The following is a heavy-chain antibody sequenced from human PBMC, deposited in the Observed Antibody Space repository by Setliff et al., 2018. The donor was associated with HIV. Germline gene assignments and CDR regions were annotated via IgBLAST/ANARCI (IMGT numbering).Heavy chain of an antibody. V-gene: IGHV1-3*01. J-gene: IGHJ6*03. CDR2: INAGNGNT. D-gene: IGHD5-12*01. CDR1: GYTFTNYA. Sequence: ASVKVSCKASGYTFTNYAMHWVRQAPGQRLEWMGWINAGNGNTKYSQKFQGRVTITRDTSASTAYMELSSLRSEDTAVYYCARDHQWLLRGSYYYYYYMDVWGKGTTVTVXS. CDR3: ARDHQWLLRGSYYYYYYMDV.